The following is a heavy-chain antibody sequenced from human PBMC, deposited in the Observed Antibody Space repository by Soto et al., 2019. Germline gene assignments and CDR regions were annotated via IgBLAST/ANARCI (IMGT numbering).Heavy chain of an antibody. CDR3: AKSPLGYWNYAFNLMAH. V-gene: IGHV4-31*03. CDR2: IYYSGST. Sequence: SETLSLTCTVSGGSISSGDYYWSWIRQHPGKGLEWIGYIYYSGSTYYNPSLKSRVTISVDNSKNTLYLQMNSLRAEDTAVYYCAKSPLGYWNYAFNLMAHWGQGTLVTVSS. J-gene: IGHJ4*02. CDR1: GGSISSGDYY. D-gene: IGHD1-7*01.